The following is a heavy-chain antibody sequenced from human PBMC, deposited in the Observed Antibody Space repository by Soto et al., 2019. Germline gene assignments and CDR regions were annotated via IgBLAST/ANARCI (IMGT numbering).Heavy chain of an antibody. CDR2: INHSGST. D-gene: IGHD3-16*01. Sequence: KPSETLSLTCAVYGGSFSGYYWSWIRQPPGKGLEWIGEINHSGSTNYNPSLKSRVTISVDTSKNQFSLKLSSVTAADTAVYYCARGTFGYVDYYYYYGMDVWGQGTTVTVSS. CDR1: GGSFSGYY. V-gene: IGHV4-34*01. CDR3: ARGTFGYVDYYYYYGMDV. J-gene: IGHJ6*02.